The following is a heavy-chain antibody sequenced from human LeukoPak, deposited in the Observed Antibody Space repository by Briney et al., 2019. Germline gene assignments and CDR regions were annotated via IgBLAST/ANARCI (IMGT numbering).Heavy chain of an antibody. J-gene: IGHJ3*02. Sequence: SETLSLTCTVSGGSISSYYWSWLRQPAGKGLKWIGRIYTSGSANYNPSLKSRVTMSVDTSKHQFSLKLSSVTAADTAVYYCARGEGLGYCSSTSCSPDHDAFDIWGQGTMVTVSS. CDR3: ARGEGLGYCSSTSCSPDHDAFDI. CDR2: IYTSGSA. D-gene: IGHD2-2*01. V-gene: IGHV4-4*07. CDR1: GGSISSYY.